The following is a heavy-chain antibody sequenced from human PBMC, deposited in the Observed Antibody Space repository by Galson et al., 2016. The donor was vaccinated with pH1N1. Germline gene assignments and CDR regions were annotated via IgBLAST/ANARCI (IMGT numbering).Heavy chain of an antibody. CDR1: GGSISSRNW. D-gene: IGHD5-12*01. Sequence: ETLSLTCAVSGGSISSRNWWSWVRQPPGQGLEWIGEIYHIGGTNCNPSLKSRVTISLDKSKNHFSLNLASVTAADTAVYYCARDSEYSGHEGFHWAQGTLVIVSS. CDR2: IYHIGGT. CDR3: ARDSEYSGHEGFH. J-gene: IGHJ4*02. V-gene: IGHV4-4*02.